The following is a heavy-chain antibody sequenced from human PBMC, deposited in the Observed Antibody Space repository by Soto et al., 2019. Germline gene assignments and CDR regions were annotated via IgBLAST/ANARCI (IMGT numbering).Heavy chain of an antibody. CDR2: IKSDGSST. J-gene: IGHJ5*02. Sequence: PGGSLRLSCAGSGFVFSTYWMHWFRQAPGKGLVWVSRIKSDGSSTSYADSVKGRFTISRDNAKNTLYLQMNSLRVEDTAVYYCARSDWFDPWGQGISVTVSS. CDR1: GFVFSTYW. V-gene: IGHV3-74*01. CDR3: ARSDWFDP.